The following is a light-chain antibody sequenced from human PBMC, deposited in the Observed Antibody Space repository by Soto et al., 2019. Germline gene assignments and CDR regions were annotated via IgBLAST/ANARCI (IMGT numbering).Light chain of an antibody. J-gene: IGKJ5*01. V-gene: IGKV1-8*01. CDR1: QGISSY. Sequence: AIRMTQPPSSFSASTGVIVTITCRASQGISSYLAWYQQKPGKAPKLLIYAASTLQSGVPSRFSGSGSGTDSTLTIRCLKSEDFATYYCQQYYSHATVGQGTRLEIK. CDR2: AAS. CDR3: QQYYSHAT.